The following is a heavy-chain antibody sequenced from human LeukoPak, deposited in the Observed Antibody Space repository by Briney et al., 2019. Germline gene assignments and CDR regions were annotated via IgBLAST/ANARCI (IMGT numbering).Heavy chain of an antibody. Sequence: GGSLRLSCAASGFTFSDYYMSWIRQAPGKGLEWVSYISSSGSTIYYADSVKGRFTISRDNAKNSLYLQMNSLRAEDTAVYYCARGFDSSWYRYPYYYGMDVWGQGTTVTVSS. CDR1: GFTFSDYY. D-gene: IGHD6-13*01. V-gene: IGHV3-11*01. J-gene: IGHJ6*02. CDR3: ARGFDSSWYRYPYYYGMDV. CDR2: ISSSGSTI.